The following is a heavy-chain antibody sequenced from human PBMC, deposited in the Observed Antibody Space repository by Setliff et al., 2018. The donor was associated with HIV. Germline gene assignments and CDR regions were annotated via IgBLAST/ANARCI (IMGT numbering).Heavy chain of an antibody. CDR3: ARDHKYYYDSSGLDY. Sequence: PSETLSLTCTVSGGSIRSHYWSWVRQPAGRGLEWIGRIYTSGSTYYNPSVKSRVTISIDTSKNQFSLRLSSVTAADTAVYYCARDHKYYYDSSGLDYWGQGTLVTVSS. V-gene: IGHV4-4*07. D-gene: IGHD3-22*01. CDR1: GGSIRSHY. CDR2: IYTSGST. J-gene: IGHJ4*02.